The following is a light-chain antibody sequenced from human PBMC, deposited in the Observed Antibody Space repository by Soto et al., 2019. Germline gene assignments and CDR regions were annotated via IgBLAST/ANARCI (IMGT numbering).Light chain of an antibody. CDR3: QQSYSSLGLT. Sequence: DIQMTQSPSSLAASVGDRVTITCRASESISNNLNWYHHKPGKAPQVLIYAASSLHSGVPSRCSGSGSGTDVILTITSLQAEDFATYYCQQSYSSLGLTFGPGTKVDL. J-gene: IGKJ3*01. CDR1: ESISNN. V-gene: IGKV1-39*01. CDR2: AAS.